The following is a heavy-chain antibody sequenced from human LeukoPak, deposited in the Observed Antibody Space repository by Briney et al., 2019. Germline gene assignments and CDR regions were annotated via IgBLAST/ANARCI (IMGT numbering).Heavy chain of an antibody. J-gene: IGHJ5*02. CDR2: IIPIFGTA. D-gene: IGHD6-13*01. Sequence: SVKVSCKASGGTFSSYAISWVRQAPGQGLEWMGGIIPIFGTANYAQKFQGRVTITADESTSTAYMELSSLRSEDTAVYYCARDAGIAAAGRPNWFDPWGQGTLVTVSS. V-gene: IGHV1-69*13. CDR1: GGTFSSYA. CDR3: ARDAGIAAAGRPNWFDP.